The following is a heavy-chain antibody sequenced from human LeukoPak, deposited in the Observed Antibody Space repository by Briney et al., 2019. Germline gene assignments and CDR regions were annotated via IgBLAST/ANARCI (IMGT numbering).Heavy chain of an antibody. V-gene: IGHV3-23*01. CDR1: GVTFSSND. J-gene: IGHJ3*02. Sequence: GGSLRLSCAASGVTFSSNDMIWVRQAPGKGLEWVSGISGGGGNTHYADSVKGRFTISRDNSKNTLYLQMNSLRAEDTAVYYCARSAQNGYWGAFDIWGQGTMVTVSS. CDR2: ISGGGGNT. CDR3: ARSAQNGYWGAFDI. D-gene: IGHD3-16*01.